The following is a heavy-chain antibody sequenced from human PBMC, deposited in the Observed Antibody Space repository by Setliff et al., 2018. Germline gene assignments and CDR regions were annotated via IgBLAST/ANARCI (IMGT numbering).Heavy chain of an antibody. CDR1: GYTFNTYE. J-gene: IGHJ4*02. D-gene: IGHD3-9*01. V-gene: IGHV1-8*01. CDR3: NRVFLEVTSVTAADTAVYYCARGSHDGDVYSGGFYFFDL. Sequence: ASVKVSCKASGYTFNTYEINWVRQAPGQGLEVMGWVTPNGGSAVYSQKFQGRVTMTASTPLSARSNPSLKSRLTISVDMSKNRVFLEVTSVTAADTAVYYCARGSHDGDVYSGGFYFFDLWGQGIQVTVSS. CDR2: VTPNGGSA.